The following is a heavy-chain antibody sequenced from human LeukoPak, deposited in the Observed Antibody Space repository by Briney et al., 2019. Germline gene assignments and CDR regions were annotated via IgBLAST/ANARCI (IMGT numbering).Heavy chain of an antibody. Sequence: SETLSLTCTVSGASISSYSWSWVRQPAGKGLEWIGRIYTSGSTNYNPSLKSRVTLSVDTSKNQFSLKLGSVTAADTAVYYCARDYGVSRFDYWGQGTLVTVSS. V-gene: IGHV4-4*07. J-gene: IGHJ4*02. CDR2: IYTSGST. CDR1: GASISSYS. D-gene: IGHD2-8*01. CDR3: ARDYGVSRFDY.